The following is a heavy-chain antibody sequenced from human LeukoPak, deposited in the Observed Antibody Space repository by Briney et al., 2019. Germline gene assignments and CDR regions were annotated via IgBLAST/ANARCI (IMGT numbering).Heavy chain of an antibody. CDR2: INHNGST. D-gene: IGHD4-17*01. V-gene: IGHV4-34*01. Sequence: PSETLSLTCVVYGGSLSGYYWSWIRQSPGKGLEWIGEINHNGSTTYNPSLKSRVTISVDTSKNQFSLKLSSVTAADTAVYYCARDISAVTTGDYWGQGTLVTVPS. J-gene: IGHJ4*02. CDR3: ARDISAVTTGDY. CDR1: GGSLSGYY.